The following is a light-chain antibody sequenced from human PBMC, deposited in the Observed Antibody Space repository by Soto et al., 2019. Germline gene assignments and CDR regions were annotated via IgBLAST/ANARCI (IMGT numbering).Light chain of an antibody. J-gene: IGKJ5*01. Sequence: DIQLTQSPSFLSASVGDRVTITCRASQGISSYLAWYQQKPGKAPKLLISTASTLQSGVPSRFSGSGSGTDFTLTISGLQPDDFATYYCQQYHTFSIAFGQGTRLEIK. CDR2: TAS. CDR3: QQYHTFSIA. V-gene: IGKV1-9*01. CDR1: QGISSY.